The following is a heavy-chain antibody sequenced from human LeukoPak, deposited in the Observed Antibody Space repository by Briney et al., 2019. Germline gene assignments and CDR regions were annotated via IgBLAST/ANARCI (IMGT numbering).Heavy chain of an antibody. J-gene: IGHJ4*02. Sequence: SETLSLTCTVSGDSINTYYWSWIRQPPGKGLEWIGYIYYSGSTNYNPSLKSRVTISVDTSKNQFSLKLSSVTAADTALYYCARDKGVAAAAGFFDYWGQGTLATVSS. V-gene: IGHV4-59*01. D-gene: IGHD6-13*01. CDR3: ARDKGVAAAAGFFDY. CDR1: GDSINTYY. CDR2: IYYSGST.